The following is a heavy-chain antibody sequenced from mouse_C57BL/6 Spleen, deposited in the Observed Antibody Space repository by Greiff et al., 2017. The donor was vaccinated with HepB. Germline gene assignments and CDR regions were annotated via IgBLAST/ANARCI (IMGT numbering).Heavy chain of an antibody. J-gene: IGHJ3*01. CDR3: ARVGYGSQDY. CDR1: GYTFTSYW. CDR2: IDPSDSYT. Sequence: QVQLQQSGAELVKPGASVKLSCKASGYTFTSYWMQWVKQRPGQGLEWIGEIDPSDSYTNYNQKFKGKATLTVDTSSSTAYMQLSSLTSEDSAVYYCARVGYGSQDYWGQGTLVTVSA. D-gene: IGHD1-1*01. V-gene: IGHV1-50*01.